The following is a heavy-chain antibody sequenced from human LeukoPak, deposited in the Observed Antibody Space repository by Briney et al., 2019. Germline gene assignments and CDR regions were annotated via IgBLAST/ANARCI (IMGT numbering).Heavy chain of an antibody. V-gene: IGHV3-23*01. CDR3: AKTQGITAAGPDY. CDR2: ISGSGGNT. CDR1: GFTFSTYA. Sequence: GGSLRLSCAASGFTFSTYAMSWVRQAPGKGLEWVSGISGSGGNTYYADSVRGRLTISRDYSKNTLYLQMNSLRAEDTAVYYCAKTQGITAAGPDYWGQGTLVTVSS. J-gene: IGHJ4*02. D-gene: IGHD6-13*01.